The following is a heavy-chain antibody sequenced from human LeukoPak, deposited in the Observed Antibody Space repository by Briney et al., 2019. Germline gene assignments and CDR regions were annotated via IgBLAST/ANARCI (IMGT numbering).Heavy chain of an antibody. CDR3: ARWNIALDY. J-gene: IGHJ4*02. D-gene: IGHD2/OR15-2a*01. CDR2: IAGSGSAI. V-gene: IGHV3-11*04. Sequence: GGSLRLSCAASGFAFSDYYMSWIRLAPGKGLECVSYIAGSGSAIYCEDSVKGRFTISRDNAKNSLYLQMNSLRAEDTAVYYCARWNIALDYWGQGTLVTVSS. CDR1: GFAFSDYY.